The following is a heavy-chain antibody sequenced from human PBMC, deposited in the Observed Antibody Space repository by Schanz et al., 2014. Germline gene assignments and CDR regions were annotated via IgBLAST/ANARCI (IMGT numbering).Heavy chain of an antibody. Sequence: EVQLLESGGGLVQPGGSLRLSCSASGFTFNSYAMSWVRQAPGKGLEWVSYISGTTTYTNYADSVKGRFTISRDNAKNSLYLQMNSLRAEDTAVYYCAKARRKSNCSGGRCFHYSYYGMDVWGQGTTVTVSS. CDR3: AKARRKSNCSGGRCFHYSYYGMDV. CDR2: ISGTTTYT. J-gene: IGHJ6*02. V-gene: IGHV3-48*04. CDR1: GFTFNSYA. D-gene: IGHD2-15*01.